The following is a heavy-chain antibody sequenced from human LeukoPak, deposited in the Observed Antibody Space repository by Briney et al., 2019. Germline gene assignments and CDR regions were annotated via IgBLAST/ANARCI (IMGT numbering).Heavy chain of an antibody. J-gene: IGHJ6*03. D-gene: IGHD6-19*01. CDR3: ARGRRIAVAGIYLHYYYYMDV. CDR1: GYTFTSYD. CDR2: MNPNSGNT. Sequence: ASVKVSCKASGYTFTSYDINWVRQATGQGLEWMGWMNPNSGNTGYAQKFQGRVTITRNTSISTAYMELSSLRSEDTAVYYCARGRRIAVAGIYLHYYYYMDVWGKGTTVTVSS. V-gene: IGHV1-8*03.